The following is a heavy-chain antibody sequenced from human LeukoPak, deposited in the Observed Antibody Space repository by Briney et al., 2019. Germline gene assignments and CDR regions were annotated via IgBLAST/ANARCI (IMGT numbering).Heavy chain of an antibody. J-gene: IGHJ4*02. Sequence: GGSLRLSCAPSGFTFRSYGMHWVRQAPGKGLEWVAVIWYDGSNKYYADSVKGRFTISRDNSKNTLYLQMNSLRAEDTAVYYCAKSYSGWYGPFDYWGQGTLATVSS. CDR3: AKSYSGWYGPFDY. V-gene: IGHV3-30*02. CDR2: IWYDGSNK. D-gene: IGHD6-19*01. CDR1: GFTFRSYG.